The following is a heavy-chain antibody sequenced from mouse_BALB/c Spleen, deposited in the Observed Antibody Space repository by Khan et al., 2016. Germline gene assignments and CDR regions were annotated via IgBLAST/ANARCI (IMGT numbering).Heavy chain of an antibody. V-gene: IGHV5-9-4*01. D-gene: IGHD2-12*01. CDR3: ARAYSPY. Sequence: EVQLVESGGGLVKPGGSLKLSCAASGFTFSSYAMSWVRQSPEKRLEWVAEISSGGSYTYYPDTVTGRFTISRDNAKNTLYLAMSSLRSEDTAMYYCARAYSPYWGQGTLVTVSA. CDR2: ISSGGSYT. J-gene: IGHJ3*01. CDR1: GFTFSSYA.